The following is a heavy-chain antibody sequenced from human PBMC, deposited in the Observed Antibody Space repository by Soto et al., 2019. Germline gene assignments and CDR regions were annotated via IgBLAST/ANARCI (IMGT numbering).Heavy chain of an antibody. D-gene: IGHD2-15*01. CDR1: GFTFSDYG. J-gene: IGHJ4*02. V-gene: IGHV3-23*01. Sequence: GGSLRLSCAASGFTFSDYGIHWVRQAPGKGLEWVSAISGSGGSTYYADSVKGRFTISRDNSKNTLYLQMNSLRAEDTAVYYCATYARDIVVVVAATPRFDYWGQGTLVTVSS. CDR2: ISGSGGST. CDR3: ATYARDIVVVVAATPRFDY.